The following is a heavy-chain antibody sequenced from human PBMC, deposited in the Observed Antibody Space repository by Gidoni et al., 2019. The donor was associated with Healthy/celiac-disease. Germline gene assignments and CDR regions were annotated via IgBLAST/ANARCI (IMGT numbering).Heavy chain of an antibody. D-gene: IGHD5-18*01. CDR2: ISWNSGSI. J-gene: IGHJ6*02. V-gene: IGHV3-9*01. CDR1: GFTFDAYA. Sequence: EVQLVESGGGLVQPGRSLRLSCAASGFTFDAYAMHWVRQAPGKGLEWVSGISWNSGSIGYADSVKGRFTISRDNAKNSLYLQMNSLRAEDTALYYCALTSKGTSYGLGAYYYYGMDVWGQGTTVTVSS. CDR3: ALTSKGTSYGLGAYYYYGMDV.